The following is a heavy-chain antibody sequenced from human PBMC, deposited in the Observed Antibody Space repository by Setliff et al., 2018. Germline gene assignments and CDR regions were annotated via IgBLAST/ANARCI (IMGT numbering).Heavy chain of an antibody. CDR1: GGSISSGTNY. CDR3: ARSLGSGSYYNSRPFYSDY. CDR2: IDPSGNT. J-gene: IGHJ4*02. D-gene: IGHD3-10*01. Sequence: SETLSLTCTVSGGSISSGTNYWSWIRQPAGRGLEWIGHIDPSGNTNYQPSLKSRVTISGDTSKNQFSLKLTSVTAAGTAVYCCARSLGSGSYYNSRPFYSDYWGQGTLVTVSS. V-gene: IGHV4-61*09.